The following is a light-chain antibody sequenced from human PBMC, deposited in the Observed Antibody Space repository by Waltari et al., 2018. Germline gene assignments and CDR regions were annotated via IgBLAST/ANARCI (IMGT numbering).Light chain of an antibody. J-gene: IGKJ1*01. Sequence: EIVMTQSPATLSVSPGERATLSCRASQRVRNNLVWYQQKPGQAPRLLIYGASTRVTGIPARFRGSGSGTEFTLTISSLQSEDFAVYYCQQYNNWPPWTFGQGTKVEIK. V-gene: IGKV3-15*01. CDR1: QRVRNN. CDR2: GAS. CDR3: QQYNNWPPWT.